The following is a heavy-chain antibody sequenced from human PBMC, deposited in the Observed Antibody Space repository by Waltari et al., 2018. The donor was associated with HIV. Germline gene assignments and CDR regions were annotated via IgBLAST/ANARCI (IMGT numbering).Heavy chain of an antibody. CDR2: INPNSGGT. CDR1: GCTSTADS. D-gene: IGHD3-22*01. CDR3: ARDTPDAYYYDTSGYWS. Sequence: QVQLVRTGAEVKKPGATAKVSCNASGCTSTADSMNWLRQAPGQGLEWMGWINPNSGGTNYAQKFQGRVTMTRDTSISTAYMELSRLRSDDTAVYYCARDTPDAYYYDTSGYWSWGQGTLVTVSS. V-gene: IGHV1-2*02. J-gene: IGHJ5*02.